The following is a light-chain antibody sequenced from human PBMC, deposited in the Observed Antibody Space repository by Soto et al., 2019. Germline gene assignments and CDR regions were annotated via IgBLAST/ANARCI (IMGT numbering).Light chain of an antibody. CDR2: GAS. V-gene: IGKV3-20*01. CDR1: QTIRSNY. J-gene: IGKJ1*01. CDR3: QQYGNSPWT. Sequence: ETVLTQSPGTLSLSPGERATLSCRASQTIRSNYLAWYRQTPGQAPRLLIYGASNRDTGIADRFSGSGSGTDFTLIISRLEPEDFALYYCQQYGNSPWTFGQGTKVEIK.